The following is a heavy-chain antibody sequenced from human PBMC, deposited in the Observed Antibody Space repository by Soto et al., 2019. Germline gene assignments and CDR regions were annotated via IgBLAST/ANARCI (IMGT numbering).Heavy chain of an antibody. CDR2: IYYSGST. J-gene: IGHJ4*02. Sequence: QLQLQESGPGLVKPSETLSLTCTVSGGSISSSSYYWGWIRQPPGKGLEWIGSIYYSGSTYYNPSLRSRVTLSVDTSKNPFSLKLSSVTAADTAVYYCARRSGGYDSSGYYYYFDYWGQGTLVTVSS. CDR3: ARRSGGYDSSGYYYYFDY. D-gene: IGHD3-22*01. V-gene: IGHV4-39*01. CDR1: GGSISSSSYY.